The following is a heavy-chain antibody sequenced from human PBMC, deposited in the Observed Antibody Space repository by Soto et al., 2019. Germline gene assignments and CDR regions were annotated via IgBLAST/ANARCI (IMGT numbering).Heavy chain of an antibody. D-gene: IGHD5-12*01. J-gene: IGHJ5*02. CDR2: IYHSGST. Sequence: SETLSLTCAVSGGSISSGGYSWSWIRQPPGKGLEWIGYIYHSGSTYYNPSLKSRVTISVDRAKNQFSLKLSSVAAADPAVYYCAREYSGYANWFDPWGQGTLVTVSS. V-gene: IGHV4-30-2*01. CDR3: AREYSGYANWFDP. CDR1: GGSISSGGYS.